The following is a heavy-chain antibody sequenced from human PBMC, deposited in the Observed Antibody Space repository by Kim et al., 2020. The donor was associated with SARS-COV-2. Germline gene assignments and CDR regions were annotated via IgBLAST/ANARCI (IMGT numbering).Heavy chain of an antibody. V-gene: IGHV4-31*02. CDR2: GNT. Sequence: GNTYYNPSLKSRVSISLDTSKNQFSLSLSSVTAADTYVYYCAEDPGSFFAYWGQGILVTVSS. D-gene: IGHD3-3*02. J-gene: IGHJ4*02. CDR3: AEDPGSFFAY.